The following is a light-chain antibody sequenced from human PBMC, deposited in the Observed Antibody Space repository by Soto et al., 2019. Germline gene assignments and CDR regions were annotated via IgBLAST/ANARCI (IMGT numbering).Light chain of an antibody. CDR3: QQYSNSPLT. CDR2: GAS. V-gene: IGKV3-20*01. CDR1: QSVGNNY. J-gene: IGKJ4*01. Sequence: EIVLTQSPGTLSLSPGERATLSCRASQSVGNNYLAWYQQKPGQAPRLLIHGASSRAPGIPDRFSGSGSGTDFTLALIRLEPEDFAVYYCQQYSNSPLTCGGGTNVEIQ.